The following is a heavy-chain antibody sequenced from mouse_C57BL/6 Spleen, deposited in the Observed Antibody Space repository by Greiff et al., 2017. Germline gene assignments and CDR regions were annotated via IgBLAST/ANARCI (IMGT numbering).Heavy chain of an antibody. J-gene: IGHJ3*01. CDR2: IYPGDGDT. D-gene: IGHD1-1*02. CDR3: ARWGYVGGAY. V-gene: IGHV1-82*01. Sequence: QVQLQQSGPELVKPGASVKISCKASGYAFSSSWMNWVKQRPGKGLEWIGRIYPGDGDTNYNGKFKGKATLTADKSSSTAYMQLSSLTSEDSAVYFCARWGYVGGAYWGQGTLVTVSA. CDR1: GYAFSSSW.